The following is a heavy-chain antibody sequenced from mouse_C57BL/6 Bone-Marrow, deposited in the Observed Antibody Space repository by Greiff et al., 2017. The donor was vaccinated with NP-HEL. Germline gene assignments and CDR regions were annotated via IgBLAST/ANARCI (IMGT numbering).Heavy chain of an antibody. V-gene: IGHV1-80*01. J-gene: IGHJ3*01. D-gene: IGHD4-1*01. CDR2: IYPGDGDT. Sequence: LVESGASVKISCKASGYAFSSYWMNWVKQRPGKGLEWIGQIYPGDGDTNYNGKFKGKATLTADKSSSTAYMQLSSLTSEDSAVYFCARNWDEAYWGQGTLVTVSA. CDR1: GYAFSSYW. CDR3: ARNWDEAY.